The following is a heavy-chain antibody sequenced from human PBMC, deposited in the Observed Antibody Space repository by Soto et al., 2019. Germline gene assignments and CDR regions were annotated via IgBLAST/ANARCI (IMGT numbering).Heavy chain of an antibody. J-gene: IGHJ6*03. CDR1: GFSLSTSGVG. CDR3: AHSLTYYYGSGSYRYYYYYYYMDV. V-gene: IGHV2-5*02. CDR2: IYWDDDK. Sequence: SGPTLVNPTQTLTLTCTFSGFSLSTSGVGVGWIRQPPGKALEWLALIYWDDDKRYSPSLKSRLTITKDTSKNQVVLTMTNMDPVDTATYYCAHSLTYYYGSGSYRYYYYYYYMDVWGKGTTVTVSS. D-gene: IGHD3-10*01.